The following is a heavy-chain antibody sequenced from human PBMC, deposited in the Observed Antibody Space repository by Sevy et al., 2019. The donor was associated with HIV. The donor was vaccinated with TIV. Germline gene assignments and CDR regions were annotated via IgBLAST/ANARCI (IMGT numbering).Heavy chain of an antibody. CDR2: IYYSGST. Sequence: SETLSLTCTVSGGSISSSSYYWGWIRQPPGKGLEWIGSIYYSGSTYYNPSLKSRVTISLDTFKNQFSLKLSSVTAADTAVYYCARHVGRDGYNLNFDYWGQGTLVTVSS. CDR3: ARHVGRDGYNLNFDY. D-gene: IGHD5-12*01. V-gene: IGHV4-39*01. CDR1: GGSISSSSYY. J-gene: IGHJ4*02.